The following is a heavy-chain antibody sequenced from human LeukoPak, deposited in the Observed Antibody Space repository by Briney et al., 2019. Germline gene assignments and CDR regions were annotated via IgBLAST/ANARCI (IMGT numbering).Heavy chain of an antibody. V-gene: IGHV4-30-2*02. Sequence: SQTLSLTCAVSGGSISSGGYSWSWIRQPPGKGLEWIGYIYHSGSTYYNPSLKSRVTISVDTSKNQFSLKLSSVTAADTAVYYCARYASSSWYGDQKEYYFDYWGQGTLVTVSS. CDR2: IYHSGST. J-gene: IGHJ4*02. CDR1: GGSISSGGYS. CDR3: ARYASSSWYGDQKEYYFDY. D-gene: IGHD6-13*01.